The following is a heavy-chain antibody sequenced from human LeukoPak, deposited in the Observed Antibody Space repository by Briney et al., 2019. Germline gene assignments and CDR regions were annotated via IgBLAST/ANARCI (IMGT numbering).Heavy chain of an antibody. V-gene: IGHV3-53*01. J-gene: IGHJ4*02. CDR1: GFTVSSNY. CDR3: ARNPSGYSYPDYFDY. Sequence: PGESLRLSCAASGFTVSSNYMSWVRQAPGKGLEWVSVIYSGGSTYYADSVKGRFTISRDNSKNTLYLQMNSLRAEDTAVYYCARNPSGYSYPDYFDYWGQGTLVTVSS. CDR2: IYSGGST. D-gene: IGHD5-18*01.